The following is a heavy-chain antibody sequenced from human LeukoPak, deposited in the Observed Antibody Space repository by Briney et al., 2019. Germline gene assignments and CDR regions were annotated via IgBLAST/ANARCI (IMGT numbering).Heavy chain of an antibody. D-gene: IGHD1-26*01. CDR1: GFTFISYN. Sequence: GGSLRLSCAASGFTFISYNMNWVRQAPGKGLEWVSSITSGSSYIYYADSVKGRFTISRDNAKNSLYLQMNSLRAEDTAVYYCARDPYSGSYGNYYYYFMDVWGKETTVTISS. CDR2: ITSGSSYI. J-gene: IGHJ6*03. CDR3: ARDPYSGSYGNYYYYFMDV. V-gene: IGHV3-21*01.